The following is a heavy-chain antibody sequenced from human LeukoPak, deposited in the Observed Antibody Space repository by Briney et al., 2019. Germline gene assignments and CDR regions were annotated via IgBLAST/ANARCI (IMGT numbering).Heavy chain of an antibody. CDR2: ICYSGST. CDR3: ARGGGYCSSTSCHDAFDI. Sequence: SETLSLTCTVSGGSISIYYWSWIRQPPGKGLEWIGYICYSGSTNYNPSLKSRVTISVDTSKNQFSLKLSSVTAADTAVYYCARGGGYCSSTSCHDAFDIWGQGTMVTVSS. D-gene: IGHD2-2*01. J-gene: IGHJ3*02. V-gene: IGHV4-59*01. CDR1: GGSISIYY.